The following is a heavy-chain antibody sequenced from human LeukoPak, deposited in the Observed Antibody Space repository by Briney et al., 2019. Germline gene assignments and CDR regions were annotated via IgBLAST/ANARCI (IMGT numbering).Heavy chain of an antibody. CDR1: GGSIRSYY. CDR3: ARDAPNWFDP. Sequence: SETLSLTCTVSGGSIRSYYWSWIRQPPGKGLEWIGYIYYSGSTNYNPSLKSRVTISEDTSKNQFSLKPSFVTAADTAVYYCARDAPNWFDPWGQGTLVTVSS. J-gene: IGHJ5*02. CDR2: IYYSGST. V-gene: IGHV4-59*01.